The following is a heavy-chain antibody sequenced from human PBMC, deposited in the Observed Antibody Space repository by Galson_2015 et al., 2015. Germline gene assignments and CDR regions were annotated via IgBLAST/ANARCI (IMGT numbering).Heavy chain of an antibody. V-gene: IGHV3-23*01. J-gene: IGHJ4*02. CDR3: ASHLSGNWDY. Sequence: SLRLSCAASGFTFSSYAMTWVRQAPGTGLEWVSTSGSGGSAYYADSVKGRFTISIDNSKNTLYLQMNSLRAEDTAVYYCASHLSGNWDYWGQGTLVTVSS. D-gene: IGHD3-3*01. CDR2: SGSGGSA. CDR1: GFTFSSYA.